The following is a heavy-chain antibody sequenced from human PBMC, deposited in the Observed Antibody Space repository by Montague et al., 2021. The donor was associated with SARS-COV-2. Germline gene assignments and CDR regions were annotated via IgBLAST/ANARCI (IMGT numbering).Heavy chain of an antibody. D-gene: IGHD3-9*01. CDR3: ARIRDYDILTGSYSGFDY. CDR1: GFSLSTSGMC. Sequence: PALVKPTQTLTLTCTFSGFSLSTSGMCVSWIRQPSGKALEWPALIDWDDDKYYSTSLKTRLTISKDTSKNQVVLTMTNMDPVDTATYYCARIRDYDILTGSYSGFDYWGQGTLVTVSS. CDR2: IDWDDDK. V-gene: IGHV2-70*01. J-gene: IGHJ4*02.